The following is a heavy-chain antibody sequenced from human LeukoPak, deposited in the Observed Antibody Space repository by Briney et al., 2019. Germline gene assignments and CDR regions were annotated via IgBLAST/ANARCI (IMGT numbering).Heavy chain of an antibody. J-gene: IGHJ4*02. CDR3: AREGH. Sequence: GGSLRLSCAASGFTFSTNWMSWARQAPGKGLEWVANIKRDGSEKYCVDSVKGRFTISRDNAKNSLYLQMNSLRVEDTAVYYCAREGHWGQGTLVTVSS. V-gene: IGHV3-7*01. CDR2: IKRDGSEK. CDR1: GFTFSTNW.